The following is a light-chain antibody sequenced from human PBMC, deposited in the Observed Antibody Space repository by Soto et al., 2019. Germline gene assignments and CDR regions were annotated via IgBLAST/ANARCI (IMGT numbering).Light chain of an antibody. CDR3: QHYNSYSEA. CDR2: KAS. Sequence: IRMTHSPSSFSASTLYRVTITFLASQGISSYLAWYQQKPGKAPKLLIYKASTLKSGVPSRFSGSGSGTEFTLTISSLQPDDFATYYCQHYNSYSEAFGQGTKVDIK. CDR1: QGISSY. V-gene: IGKV1-8*01. J-gene: IGKJ1*01.